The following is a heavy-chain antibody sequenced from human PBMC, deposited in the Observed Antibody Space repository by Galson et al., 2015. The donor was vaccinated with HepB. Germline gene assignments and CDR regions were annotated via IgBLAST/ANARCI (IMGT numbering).Heavy chain of an antibody. CDR1: GFIFPKIA. J-gene: IGHJ3*01. Sequence: SVKVSCKAFGFIFPKIAIHWVRQARGQPLEWIGWIVVDSGNTNYAQTLQNRLTITRDLSTGTPHMELSGLRSDDTAVYYCAAEVYVPGYTFHLWGQGTLVTVSS. V-gene: IGHV1-58*02. CDR3: AAEVYVPGYTFHL. D-gene: IGHD5-18*01. CDR2: IVVDSGNT.